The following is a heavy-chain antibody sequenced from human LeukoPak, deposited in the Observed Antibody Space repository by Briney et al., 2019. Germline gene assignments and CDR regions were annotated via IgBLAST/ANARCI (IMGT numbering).Heavy chain of an antibody. CDR1: GDTFSSYA. J-gene: IGHJ4*02. D-gene: IGHD3-22*01. V-gene: IGHV1-69*05. Sequence: ASVKVSCKASGDTFSSYAINWARQAPGQGLEWMGRISPNYGTTNYAQKLQGRVTITTDTSTSTAYMELSSLRSEDTAVYYCARTEDYYDSSGYFYGCQGTLVTVSA. CDR2: ISPNYGTT. CDR3: ARTEDYYDSSGYFY.